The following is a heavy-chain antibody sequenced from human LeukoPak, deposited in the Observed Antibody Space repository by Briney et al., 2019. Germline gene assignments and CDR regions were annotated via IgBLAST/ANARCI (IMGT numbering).Heavy chain of an antibody. Sequence: PSETLSLTCTVSGGSISSSSYYWAWIRQPPGKGLEWIGSIHYSGSTYYNPSLQSRVTISIDTSKNQFSLKLRFVTAADTAVYYCARGSSPVPSYFDYWGQGTLVTVSS. V-gene: IGHV4-39*07. J-gene: IGHJ4*02. CDR3: ARGSSPVPSYFDY. D-gene: IGHD6-19*01. CDR1: GGSISSSSYY. CDR2: IHYSGST.